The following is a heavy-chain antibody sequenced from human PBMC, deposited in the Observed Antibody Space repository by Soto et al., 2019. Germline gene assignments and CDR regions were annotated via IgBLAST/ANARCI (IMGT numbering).Heavy chain of an antibody. Sequence: GGSLRLSCAASGFTFSSFALSWVRQAPGKGLEWVSAISSTGNYIYYADSVKGRFTISRDNLKNMLYLQMNSLRAEDTAVYYCAKDRTLDYGTELNVWGQGTTVTVSS. CDR1: GFTFSSFA. V-gene: IGHV3-23*01. CDR3: AKDRTLDYGTELNV. CDR2: ISSTGNYI. D-gene: IGHD3-10*01. J-gene: IGHJ6*02.